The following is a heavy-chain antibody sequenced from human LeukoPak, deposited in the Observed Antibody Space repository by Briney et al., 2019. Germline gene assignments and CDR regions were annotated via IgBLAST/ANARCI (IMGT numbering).Heavy chain of an antibody. V-gene: IGHV3-48*03. CDR2: VSSSGSTI. D-gene: IGHD3-22*01. CDR1: GFTFSSYE. J-gene: IGHJ4*02. CDR3: ATDYYDSSGLIYFDY. Sequence: PGGSLRLSCAASGFTFSSYEMNWVRQAPGKGLEWVSYVSSSGSTINYADSVKGRFTISRDNAKNALYLQMNSLRAEDTAVYYCATDYYDSSGLIYFDYWGQGTLVTVFS.